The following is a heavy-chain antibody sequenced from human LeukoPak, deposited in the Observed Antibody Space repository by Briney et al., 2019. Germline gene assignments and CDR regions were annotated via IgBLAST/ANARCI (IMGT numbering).Heavy chain of an antibody. V-gene: IGHV3-30-3*01. J-gene: IGHJ4*02. Sequence: GGSLRLSCLASGFRFNDFAVHWVRQAPGKGLEWVALLSYDGGNEDYAESVKGRFTISRDTSKNMLYLQMNSLRTEDTAVYYCARGTLELDYWGQGTLVIVSS. D-gene: IGHD1-1*01. CDR2: LSYDGGNE. CDR1: GFRFNDFA. CDR3: ARGTLELDY.